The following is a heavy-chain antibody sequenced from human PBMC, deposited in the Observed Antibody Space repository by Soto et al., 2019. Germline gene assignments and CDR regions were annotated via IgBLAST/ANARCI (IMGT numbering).Heavy chain of an antibody. Sequence: EVQLLESGGGLVQPGGSLRLSCAASGFSLSTYGVTWVRQAPGKGLEWVSGFSDGSGTTHYADSVKGRFSITRDNSKNTAHLEMNSLRVEDTAIYYCAKWNGYGDYWGQGILVTVSS. D-gene: IGHD1-1*01. CDR1: GFSLSTYG. J-gene: IGHJ4*02. CDR2: FSDGSGTT. V-gene: IGHV3-23*01. CDR3: AKWNGYGDY.